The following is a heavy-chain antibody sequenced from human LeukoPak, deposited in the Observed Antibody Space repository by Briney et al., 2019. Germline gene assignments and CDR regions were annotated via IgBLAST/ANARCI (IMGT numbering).Heavy chain of an antibody. D-gene: IGHD1-14*01. J-gene: IGHJ4*02. V-gene: IGHV3-7*01. CDR3: TRDRSRAEDD. CDR1: GFTFSGHW. CDR2: INQGGSDK. Sequence: GGSLRLSCAASGFTFSGHWMSWVCQAPGKGLEWVANINQGGSDKYYVDSVEGRFTISRDNANNLLYLQMNSLRGEDTAVYYCTRDRSRAEDDWGQGTLVTVSS.